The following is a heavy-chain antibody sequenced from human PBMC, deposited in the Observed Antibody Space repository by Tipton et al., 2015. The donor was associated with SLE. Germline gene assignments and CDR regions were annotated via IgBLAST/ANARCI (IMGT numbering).Heavy chain of an antibody. CDR3: ASLGVLVAATQTVGMDV. CDR2: IYYSGST. D-gene: IGHD2-15*01. Sequence: TLSLTCTVSGGSISSYYWSWIRQPPGKGLEWIGYIYYSGSTNYNPSLKSRVTISVDTSKNQLSLKLSSVTAADTAVYYCASLGVLVAATQTVGMDVWGEGTTVPVSS. CDR1: GGSISSYY. J-gene: IGHJ6*04. V-gene: IGHV4-59*01.